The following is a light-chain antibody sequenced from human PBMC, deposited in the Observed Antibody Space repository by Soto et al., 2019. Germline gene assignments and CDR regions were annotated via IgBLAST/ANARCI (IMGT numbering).Light chain of an antibody. CDR1: SSDVGGYNY. J-gene: IGLJ3*02. CDR3: SSYSSSSTLV. Sequence: QSVLTQPASVSGSPGQSITISCTGTSSDVGGYNYVSWYQHHPGKAPKLMIYEVSTRPSGVSNRFSGSKSGNTASLTISGLQPEDEADYYCSSYSSSSTLVFGGGTQLTVL. CDR2: EVS. V-gene: IGLV2-14*01.